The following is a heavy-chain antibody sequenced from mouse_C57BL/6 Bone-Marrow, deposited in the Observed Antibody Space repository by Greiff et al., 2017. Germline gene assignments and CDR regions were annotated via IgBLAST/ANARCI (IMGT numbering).Heavy chain of an antibody. CDR1: GYTFTNYC. D-gene: IGHD1-1*01. Sequence: VKLMESGAELVRPGTSVKMSCTASGYTFTNYCIGWAKQRPGHGLEWIGDIYPGGGYTNYNEKFKGKATLTADKSSSTAYMQFSSLTSEDSAIYYCAKIYYYGSSYAMDYWGQGTSVTVSS. V-gene: IGHV1-63*01. CDR2: IYPGGGYT. J-gene: IGHJ4*01. CDR3: AKIYYYGSSYAMDY.